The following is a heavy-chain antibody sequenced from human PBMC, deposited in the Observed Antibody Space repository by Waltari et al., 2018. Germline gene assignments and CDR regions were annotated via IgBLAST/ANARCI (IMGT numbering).Heavy chain of an antibody. Sequence: GLEWMGGIIPIFGTANYAQKFQGRVTITADESTSTAYMELSSLRSEDTAVYYCARDRVPAAAIPEYYFDYWGQGTLVTVSS. D-gene: IGHD2-2*01. CDR2: IIPIFGTA. J-gene: IGHJ4*02. CDR3: ARDRVPAAAIPEYYFDY. V-gene: IGHV1-69*01.